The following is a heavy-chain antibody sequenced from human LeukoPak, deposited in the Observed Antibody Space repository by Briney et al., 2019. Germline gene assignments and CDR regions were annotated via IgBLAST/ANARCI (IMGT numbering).Heavy chain of an antibody. CDR2: INDRGRDI. V-gene: IGHV3-48*01. J-gene: IGHJ4*02. Sequence: GGSLRLSCAASGFTFSSYAMSWVRQAPGKGLEWLSYINDRGRDIFYADSVKGRFIISRDDSKNSLYLQMYGLRPEDTAVYYCARDRAWSSDYWGQGTLVTVSS. D-gene: IGHD3-10*01. CDR1: GFTFSSYA. CDR3: ARDRAWSSDY.